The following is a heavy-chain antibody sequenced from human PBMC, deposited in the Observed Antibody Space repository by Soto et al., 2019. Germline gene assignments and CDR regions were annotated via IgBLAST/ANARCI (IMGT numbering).Heavy chain of an antibody. V-gene: IGHV6-1*01. CDR1: GDSVSSNSAA. Sequence: PSETLSLTCAISGDSVSSNSAAWNWIRQSPSRGLEWLGRTYYRSKWYNDYAVSVKSRITINPDTSKNQFSLQLNSLKTEDTAVYYCTRGDGYNLLDAFDIWGQGTIVTVSS. CDR2: TYYRSKWYN. CDR3: TRGDGYNLLDAFDI. J-gene: IGHJ3*02. D-gene: IGHD5-12*01.